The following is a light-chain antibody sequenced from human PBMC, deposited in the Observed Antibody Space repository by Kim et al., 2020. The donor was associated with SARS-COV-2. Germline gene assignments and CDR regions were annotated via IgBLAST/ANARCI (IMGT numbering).Light chain of an antibody. CDR2: SNN. V-gene: IGLV1-44*01. J-gene: IGLJ2*01. CDR1: STNIGSNT. CDR3: AAWDDSLNGVV. Sequence: GQRATISCSGSSTNIGSNTVNWYQQLPGTAPKLLIYSNNQRPSGVPDRFSGSKSGTSASLAISGLQSEDEADYYCAAWDDSLNGVVFGGGTQLTVL.